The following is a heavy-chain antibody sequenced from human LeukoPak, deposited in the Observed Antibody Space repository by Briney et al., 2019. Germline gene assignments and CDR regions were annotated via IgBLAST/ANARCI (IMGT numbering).Heavy chain of an antibody. CDR3: AKVTYGSGTYGAFDY. V-gene: IGHV3-23*01. D-gene: IGHD3-10*01. CDR1: GFTFSSYG. J-gene: IGHJ4*02. Sequence: PGGSLRLSCAGSGFTFSSYGMSWVRQAPGKGLEWVSAIRGTGTSTYYADSVKGRFTISRDNSKNTLYLQMNSLRAEYTAVYYCAKVTYGSGTYGAFDYWGQGTLVTVSS. CDR2: IRGTGTST.